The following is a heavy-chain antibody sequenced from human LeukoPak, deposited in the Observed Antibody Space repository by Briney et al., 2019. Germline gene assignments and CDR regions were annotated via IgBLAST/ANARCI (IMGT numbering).Heavy chain of an antibody. CDR1: GYTFTGYY. D-gene: IGHD3-22*01. CDR2: INPNSGGT. Sequence: ASVKVSCKASGYTFTGYYMHWVRQAPGQGLEWMGWINPNSGGTNYAQKFQGRVTMTRDTSISTAYMELSRLRSDDTAVYYCARRSDYYYDSSGVGTYYLDYWGQGTLVTVSS. J-gene: IGHJ4*02. CDR3: ARRSDYYYDSSGVGTYYLDY. V-gene: IGHV1-2*02.